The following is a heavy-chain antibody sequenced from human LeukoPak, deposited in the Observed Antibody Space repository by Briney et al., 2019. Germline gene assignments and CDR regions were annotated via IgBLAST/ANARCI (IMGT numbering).Heavy chain of an antibody. CDR2: INHGGST. J-gene: IGHJ5*02. Sequence: SETLSLTCAVYGGSFSGYYWSWIRQPPGKGLEWIGEINHGGSTNYNPSLKSRVTISVDTSKDQFSLKLSSVTAAATAVYYCARRSGYSSGWYLVRWFDPWGQGTLVTVSS. V-gene: IGHV4-34*01. CDR1: GGSFSGYY. CDR3: ARRSGYSSGWYLVRWFDP. D-gene: IGHD6-19*01.